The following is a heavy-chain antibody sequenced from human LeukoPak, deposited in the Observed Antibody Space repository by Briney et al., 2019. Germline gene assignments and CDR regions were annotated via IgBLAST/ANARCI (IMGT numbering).Heavy chain of an antibody. J-gene: IGHJ3*02. Sequence: GASVKVSCKSSGYDFTKYAVQWVRQAPGQGLEWMGIINPGGGRTSYAQKFQGRVTMTRDMSTSTVYMELSSLKSEDTAVYYCARAGGEAAAAIDAFDIWGQGTMVTVSS. CDR2: INPGGGRT. D-gene: IGHD2-2*02. CDR3: ARAGGEAAAAIDAFDI. CDR1: GYDFTKYA. V-gene: IGHV1-46*01.